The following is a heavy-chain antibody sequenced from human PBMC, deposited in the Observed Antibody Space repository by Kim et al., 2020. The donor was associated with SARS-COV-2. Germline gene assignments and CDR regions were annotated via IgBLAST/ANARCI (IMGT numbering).Heavy chain of an antibody. CDR2: IYHSGST. D-gene: IGHD3-22*01. CDR1: GGSISSSNW. CDR3: ARAGYDDSSGDFDY. Sequence: SETLSLTCAVSGGSISSSNWWSWVRQPPGKGLEWIGEIYHSGSTNYNPSLKSRVTISVDKSKNQFSLKLSSVTAADTAVYYCARAGYDDSSGDFDYWGQGTLVTVSS. V-gene: IGHV4-4*02. J-gene: IGHJ4*02.